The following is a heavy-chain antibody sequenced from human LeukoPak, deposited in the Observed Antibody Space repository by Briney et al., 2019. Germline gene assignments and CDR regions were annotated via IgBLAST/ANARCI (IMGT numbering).Heavy chain of an antibody. Sequence: GGSLRLSCAASGFTLSDYYMSWIRQAPGKGLEWVSYISSSGSTIYYADSVKGRFTISRDNAKNSLYLQMNSLRAEDTAVYYCARVRFPGGSCPLDYWGQGTLVTVSS. J-gene: IGHJ4*02. CDR2: ISSSGSTI. CDR1: GFTLSDYY. D-gene: IGHD2-15*01. V-gene: IGHV3-11*01. CDR3: ARVRFPGGSCPLDY.